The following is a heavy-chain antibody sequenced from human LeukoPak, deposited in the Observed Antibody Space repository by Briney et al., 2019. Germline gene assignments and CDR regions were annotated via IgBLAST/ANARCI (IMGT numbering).Heavy chain of an antibody. CDR3: AQLGITMIGGV. J-gene: IGHJ6*04. Sequence: GALRPSFAAAGFTFSSYEMNWVRPAPGKGVGWVSLINSSGSNINYSDPWKGRFTISRDNANNSLYLQMNSLRAEDTAVYYCAQLGITMIGGVWGKGTTVTISS. CDR2: INSSGSNI. D-gene: IGHD3-10*02. V-gene: IGHV3-48*03. CDR1: GFTFSSYE.